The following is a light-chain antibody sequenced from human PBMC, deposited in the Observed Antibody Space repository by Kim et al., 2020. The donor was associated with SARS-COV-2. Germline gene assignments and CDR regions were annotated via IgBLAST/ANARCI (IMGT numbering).Light chain of an antibody. CDR2: DVT. J-gene: IGLJ2*01. Sequence: QSVLTQPASVSGSPGQSITISCIGTSSDVGSHNYVSWYQQHPGKAPKLMIYDVTKRPSGVSDRFSGSKSGNTASLTISGLQADDEAHYHCSTYTSSNTVVFGGGTQLTVL. CDR1: SSDVGSHNY. CDR3: STYTSSNTVV. V-gene: IGLV2-14*01.